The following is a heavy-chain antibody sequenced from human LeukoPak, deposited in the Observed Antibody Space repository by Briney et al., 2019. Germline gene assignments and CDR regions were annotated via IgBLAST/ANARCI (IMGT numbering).Heavy chain of an antibody. Sequence: SETLSLTCTVSGGSISGYYWSWIRQPPGKGLEWIAYIHYSGTATNYNPSLKSRVTVSVDTSRNQFSLKLSSVTAADTAVYYCARDRELWYDYWGQGTLVTVSS. CDR3: ARDRELWYDY. V-gene: IGHV4-59*12. D-gene: IGHD5-18*01. CDR2: IHYSGTAT. J-gene: IGHJ4*02. CDR1: GGSISGYY.